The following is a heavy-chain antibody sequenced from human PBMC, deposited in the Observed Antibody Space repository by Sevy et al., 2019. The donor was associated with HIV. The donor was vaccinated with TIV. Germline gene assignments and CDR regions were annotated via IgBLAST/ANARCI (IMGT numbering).Heavy chain of an antibody. CDR3: ARPGIAVAGPDAFDI. V-gene: IGHV3-33*01. J-gene: IGHJ3*02. CDR1: GFTFSSYG. Sequence: GGSLRLSCAASGFTFSSYGMHWVRQAPGKGLEWVAVIWYDGSNKYYADSVKGRFTISRDNSKNTLYLQMNSLRAEDTAVYYRARPGIAVAGPDAFDIWGQGTMVTVSS. D-gene: IGHD6-19*01. CDR2: IWYDGSNK.